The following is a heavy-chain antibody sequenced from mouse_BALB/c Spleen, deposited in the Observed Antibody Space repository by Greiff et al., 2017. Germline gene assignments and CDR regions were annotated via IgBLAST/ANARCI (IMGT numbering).Heavy chain of an antibody. V-gene: IGHV2-9*02. CDR1: GFSLTSYG. CDR3: AREGRPSFAN. CDR2: IWAGGST. J-gene: IGHJ3*01. Sequence: VKVVESGPGLVVPSQSLSITCTVSGFSLTSYGVHWVRQPPGRGLEWLEVIWAGGSTNYYSALMSRLSISKDNSKSQDFLKMNSLQTDDTAMYYYAREGRPSFANWGQGTRVTVSA.